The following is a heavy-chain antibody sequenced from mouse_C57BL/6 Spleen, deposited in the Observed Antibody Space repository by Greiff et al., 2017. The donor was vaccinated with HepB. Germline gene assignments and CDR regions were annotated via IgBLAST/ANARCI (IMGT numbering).Heavy chain of an antibody. V-gene: IGHV3-6*01. CDR2: ISYDGSN. D-gene: IGHD1-1*01. J-gene: IGHJ3*01. Sequence: EESGPGLVKPSQSLSLTCSVTGYSITSGYYWNWIRQFPGNKLEWMGYISYDGSNNYNPSLKNRISITRDTSKNQFFLKLNSVTTEDTATYYCARVYGSSYGFAYWGQGTLVTVSA. CDR1: GYSITSGYY. CDR3: ARVYGSSYGFAY.